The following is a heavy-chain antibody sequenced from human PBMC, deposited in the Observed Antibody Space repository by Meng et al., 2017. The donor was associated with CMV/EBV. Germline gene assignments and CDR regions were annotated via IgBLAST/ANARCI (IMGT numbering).Heavy chain of an antibody. Sequence: GESLKISCAASGFTFSSYDMHWVRQATGKGLEWVSAIGTAGDTYYPGSVMGRFTISRENAKNSLYLQMNSMRAGDTAVYYCARGMYYFGSGSYWWFDPWGQGTLVTVSS. CDR3: ARGMYYFGSGSYWWFDP. CDR2: IGTAGDT. D-gene: IGHD3-10*01. J-gene: IGHJ5*02. CDR1: GFTFSSYD. V-gene: IGHV3-13*01.